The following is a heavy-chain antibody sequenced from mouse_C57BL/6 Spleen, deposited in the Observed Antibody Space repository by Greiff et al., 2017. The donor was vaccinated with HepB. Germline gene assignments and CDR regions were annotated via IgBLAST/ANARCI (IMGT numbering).Heavy chain of an antibody. J-gene: IGHJ2*01. Sequence: VQLQQSGAELARPGASVKMSCKASGYTFTSYTMHWVKQRPGQGLEWIGYINPSSGYTKYNQKFKDKATLTADKSSSTAYMQLSSLTSEDSAVYYCAGSASYYFDYWGQGTTLTVSS. CDR1: GYTFTSYT. CDR3: AGSASYYFDY. CDR2: INPSSGYT. V-gene: IGHV1-4*01.